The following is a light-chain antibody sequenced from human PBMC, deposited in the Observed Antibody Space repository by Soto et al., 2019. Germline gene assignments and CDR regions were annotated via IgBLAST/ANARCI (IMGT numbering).Light chain of an antibody. J-gene: IGKJ5*01. CDR3: QQYDNLPIT. Sequence: DIQMTQSPSTLSGCVGDRVSITCRASQSIGSWLAWYQQKPGKAPKLLIYDASSLESGVPSRFSGSGSGTEFTLTISSLQPDDFATYYCQQYDNLPITFGHGTRLEIK. CDR1: QSIGSW. CDR2: DAS. V-gene: IGKV1-5*01.